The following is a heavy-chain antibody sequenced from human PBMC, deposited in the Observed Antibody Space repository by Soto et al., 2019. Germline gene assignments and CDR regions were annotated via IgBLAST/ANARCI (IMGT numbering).Heavy chain of an antibody. CDR2: ISYDGSNK. J-gene: IGHJ4*02. Sequence: QVQLVESGGGVVQPGRSLRLSCAASGFTFSSYGMHWVRQAPGKGLEWVAVISYDGSNKYYADSVKGRFTISRDNSKNTLYLQMNSLRAEDTAVYYCAKPGWKTMEDRVYLDYWGQGTLVTVSS. CDR1: GFTFSSYG. V-gene: IGHV3-30*18. D-gene: IGHD1-1*01. CDR3: AKPGWKTMEDRVYLDY.